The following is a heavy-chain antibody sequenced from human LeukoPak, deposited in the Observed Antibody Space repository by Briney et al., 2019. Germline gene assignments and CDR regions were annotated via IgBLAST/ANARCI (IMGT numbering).Heavy chain of an antibody. CDR3: SGSSSSYYYYYGMDV. Sequence: PGGSLRLSCAASGFTFSNAWMSWVRQAPGKGLEWVGRIKSKTDGGTTDYAAPVKGRFTISRDDSKNTLYLQMNSLKTEDTAVYYCSGSSSSYYYYYGMDVWGQGTTVAVSS. CDR1: GFTFSNAW. J-gene: IGHJ6*02. V-gene: IGHV3-15*01. D-gene: IGHD6-6*01. CDR2: IKSKTDGGTT.